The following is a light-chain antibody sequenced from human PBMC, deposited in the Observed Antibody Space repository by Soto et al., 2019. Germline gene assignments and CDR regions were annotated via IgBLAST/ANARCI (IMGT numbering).Light chain of an antibody. V-gene: IGLV2-11*02. J-gene: IGLJ1*01. CDR2: DVS. Sequence: QSALTQPRSVSGSPGQSVTISCTGTSSDVAKYDYVSWYQQSPARAPKLLIYDVSKRPSGVPDRFSGSKSGNTASLTISQIQADDEADYYCYSHAGSYTFVFGTGTKVTVL. CDR1: SSDVAKYDY. CDR3: YSHAGSYTFV.